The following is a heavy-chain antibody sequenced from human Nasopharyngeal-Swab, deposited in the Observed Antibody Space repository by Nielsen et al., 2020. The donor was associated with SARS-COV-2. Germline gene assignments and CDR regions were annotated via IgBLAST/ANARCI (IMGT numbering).Heavy chain of an antibody. CDR2: ISAYNGNT. D-gene: IGHD2-2*01. Sequence: ASVKVSCKASGYTFTSYGLSWVRQAPGQGLEWMGWISAYNGNTNYAQKLQGRVTMTTDTSTSTAYMELRSLRSDDTAVYYCARDGGIVVVPAATGEPYYYYGMDVWGQGTTVTVSS. CDR3: ARDGGIVVVPAATGEPYYYYGMDV. J-gene: IGHJ6*02. V-gene: IGHV1-18*01. CDR1: GYTFTSYG.